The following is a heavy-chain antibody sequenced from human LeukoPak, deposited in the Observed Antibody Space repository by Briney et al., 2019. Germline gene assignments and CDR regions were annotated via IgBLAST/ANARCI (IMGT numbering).Heavy chain of an antibody. CDR1: GGSFRGYY. J-gene: IGHJ4*02. CDR3: ASSTSGRGDFDY. D-gene: IGHD2-2*01. CDR2: VNHSVGA. V-gene: IGHV4-34*01. Sequence: SETLSLTCTVYGGSFRGYYWSSICHPPGEGVEWVWDVNHSVGANYNPSLKSRVTISLDTSKNHFSLKLSSVTAADTAVYYCASSTSGRGDFDYWGQGTLVTVSS.